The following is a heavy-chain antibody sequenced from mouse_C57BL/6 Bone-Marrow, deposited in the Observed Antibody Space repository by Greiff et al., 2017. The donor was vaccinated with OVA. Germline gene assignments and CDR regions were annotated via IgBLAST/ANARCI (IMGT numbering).Heavy chain of an antibody. CDR1: GYTFTSYG. V-gene: IGHV1-81*01. CDR3: ARSNYGSSYD. CDR2: IYPRSGNT. J-gene: IGHJ2*01. Sequence: VQLQQSGAELARPGASVKLSCKASGYTFTSYGISWVKQRTGQGLEWIGEIYPRSGNTYYNEKFKGKATLTADKSSSTAYMELRSLTSEDSAVYYCARSNYGSSYDWGQGTTLTVSS. D-gene: IGHD1-1*01.